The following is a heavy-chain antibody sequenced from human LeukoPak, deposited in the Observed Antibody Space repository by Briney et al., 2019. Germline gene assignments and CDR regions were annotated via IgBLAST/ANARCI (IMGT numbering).Heavy chain of an antibody. CDR1: GGSISSGGYY. Sequence: SETLSLTRTVSGGSISSGGYYWSWIRQHPGKGLEWIGYIYYSGSTYYNPSLKSRVTISVDTSKNQFSLKLSSVTAADTAVYYCATAPYSGSFSTDVYYFDYWGQGTLVTVSS. V-gene: IGHV4-31*03. CDR2: IYYSGST. J-gene: IGHJ4*02. D-gene: IGHD1-26*01. CDR3: ATAPYSGSFSTDVYYFDY.